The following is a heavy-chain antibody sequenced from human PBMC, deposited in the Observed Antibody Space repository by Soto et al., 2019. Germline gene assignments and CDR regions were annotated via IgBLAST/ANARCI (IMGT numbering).Heavy chain of an antibody. CDR2: IYYSGST. CDR1: GGSISSGGYY. CDR3: ARLALNYYYGMDV. Sequence: SETLSLTCTVSGGSISSGGYYWSWIRQHPGKGPEWIGYIYYSGSTYYNPSLKSRVTISVDTSKNQFSLKLSSVTAADTAVYYCARLALNYYYGMDVWGQGTTVTVSS. V-gene: IGHV4-31*03. J-gene: IGHJ6*02.